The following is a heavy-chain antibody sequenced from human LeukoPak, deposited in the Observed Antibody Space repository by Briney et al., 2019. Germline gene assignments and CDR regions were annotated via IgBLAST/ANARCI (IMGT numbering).Heavy chain of an antibody. J-gene: IGHJ4*02. CDR3: ARDPVEWELLLDY. CDR2: MNIDGSEK. Sequence: GGSLRLSCAASGFTFSNYWMGWVRQAPGRRPEWVANMNIDGSEKYYADSVKGRFSISRDNARNSVYLQMASLRVEDTAVYYCARDPVEWELLLDYWGQGTLVTVSS. D-gene: IGHD1-26*01. V-gene: IGHV3-7*01. CDR1: GFTFSNYW.